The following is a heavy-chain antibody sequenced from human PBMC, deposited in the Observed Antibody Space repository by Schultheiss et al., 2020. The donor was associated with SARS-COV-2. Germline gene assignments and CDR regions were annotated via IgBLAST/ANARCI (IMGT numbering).Heavy chain of an antibody. J-gene: IGHJ6*02. CDR2: ISGSGGST. V-gene: IGHV3-23*01. D-gene: IGHD4-17*01. Sequence: GGSLRLSCAASGFSISNYAMSWVRQAPGKGLEWVSAISGSGGSTYYADSVKGRFTISRDNSKNTLYLQMNSLRAEDTAVYYCAREGVYYGDGNREEGYYYYGMDVWGQGTTVTVSS. CDR1: GFSISNYA. CDR3: AREGVYYGDGNREEGYYYYGMDV.